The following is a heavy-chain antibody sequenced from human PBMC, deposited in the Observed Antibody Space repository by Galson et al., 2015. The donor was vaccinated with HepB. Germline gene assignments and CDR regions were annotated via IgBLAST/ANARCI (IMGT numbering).Heavy chain of an antibody. Sequence: QSGAEVKKPGESLRISCKGSGYSFTSYWISWVRQMPGKGLEWMGRIDPSDSYTNYSPSFQGHVTISADKSISTAYLQWSSLKASDTAMYYCARQREIYGDYVRWFDPWGQGTLVTVSS. V-gene: IGHV5-10-1*01. CDR3: ARQREIYGDYVRWFDP. D-gene: IGHD4-17*01. CDR1: GYSFTSYW. CDR2: IDPSDSYT. J-gene: IGHJ5*02.